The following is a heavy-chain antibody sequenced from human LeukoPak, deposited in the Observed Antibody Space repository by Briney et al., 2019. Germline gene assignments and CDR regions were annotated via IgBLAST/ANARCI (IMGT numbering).Heavy chain of an antibody. J-gene: IGHJ4*02. D-gene: IGHD6-13*01. Sequence: SQTLSLTCAISGDSVSSNSAAWNWIRQSPSRGLEWLGSTYYRSNWYNDYAVSVKSRITINPDTSKNQFSLQLNSVTPEDTAVYYCARSSAAAGARTFDYWGQGTLVTVSS. CDR3: ARSSAAAGARTFDY. CDR1: GDSVSSNSAA. CDR2: TYYRSNWYN. V-gene: IGHV6-1*01.